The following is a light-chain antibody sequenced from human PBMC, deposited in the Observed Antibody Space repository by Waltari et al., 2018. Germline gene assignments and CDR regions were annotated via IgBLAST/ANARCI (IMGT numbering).Light chain of an antibody. Sequence: EIVLTQSPATLSLSPGERATLSCRASQSVRSYLAWYQQKPGQAPRLLIYDASDRATGIPARFSGSGSVTDFTLTISRLEPEDFAVYFCQKYGRTPRPFGGGTKVEI. J-gene: IGKJ4*01. CDR1: QSVRSY. CDR2: DAS. CDR3: QKYGRTPRP. V-gene: IGKV3-11*01.